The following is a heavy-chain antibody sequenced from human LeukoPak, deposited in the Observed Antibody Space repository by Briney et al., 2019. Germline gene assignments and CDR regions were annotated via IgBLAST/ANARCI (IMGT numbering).Heavy chain of an antibody. CDR3: ARDFSGWYLNWFDP. D-gene: IGHD6-19*01. V-gene: IGHV1-69*13. Sequence: ASVKVSCKASGGTFSSYAISWVRQAPGQGLEWMGGIIPIFGTANYAQKFQGRVTITADESTSTAYMELSSLRSEDTAVYYCARDFSGWYLNWFDPWGQGTLVTVSS. J-gene: IGHJ5*02. CDR1: GGTFSSYA. CDR2: IIPIFGTA.